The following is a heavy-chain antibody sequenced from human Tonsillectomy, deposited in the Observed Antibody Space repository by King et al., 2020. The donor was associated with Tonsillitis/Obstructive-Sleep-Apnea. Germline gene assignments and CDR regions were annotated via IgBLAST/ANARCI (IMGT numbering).Heavy chain of an antibody. Sequence: TLKESGPTLVKPTQTLTLTCTFSGFSLSTSGVGVGWIRQPPGKALEWLALIYWDDDKRYSPSLKSRLTITKDTSKNQVVLTLTNMDPVDTATDYCAHRPGYCRSTSCYNTGGWFDPWGQGTLVTVSS. CDR1: GFSLSTSGVG. J-gene: IGHJ5*02. CDR3: AHRPGYCRSTSCYNTGGWFDP. D-gene: IGHD2-2*01. V-gene: IGHV2-5*02. CDR2: IYWDDDK.